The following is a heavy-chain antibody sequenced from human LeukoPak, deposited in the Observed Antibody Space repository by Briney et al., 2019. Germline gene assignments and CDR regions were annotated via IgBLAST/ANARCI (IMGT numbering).Heavy chain of an antibody. D-gene: IGHD2-8*01. CDR2: IYDSGST. V-gene: IGHV4-59*01. CDR1: GGSMTNLY. CDR3: AKGGNTNFCYGDV. Sequence: SETLSLTCSVSGGSMTNLYWTWIRQPPGKGLEWIGDIYDSGSTRYNTSLESRVTISVDTSKNQFSLKLSSVTAADTAVYYCAKGGNTNFCYGDVWGQGTTVTVSS. J-gene: IGHJ6*02.